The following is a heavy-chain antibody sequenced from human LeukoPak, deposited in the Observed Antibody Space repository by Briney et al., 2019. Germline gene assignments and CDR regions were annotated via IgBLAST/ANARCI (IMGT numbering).Heavy chain of an antibody. J-gene: IGHJ6*03. V-gene: IGHV4-38-2*02. CDR3: AKSIASAGTNSCYYMDV. CDR2: IFHSGSS. Sequence: SETLSFTGTVSGYSISSGYYWGWIRQPPGDGLEWIGRIFHSGSSYYNPSIKSRVTISVDTSKNQFSLRLSSVTAADTAVYFCAKSIASAGTNSCYYMDVWGTGTTVTVSS. CDR1: GYSISSGYY. D-gene: IGHD6-13*01.